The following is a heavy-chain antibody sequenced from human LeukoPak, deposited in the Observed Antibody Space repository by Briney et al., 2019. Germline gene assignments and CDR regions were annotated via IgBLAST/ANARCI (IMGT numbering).Heavy chain of an antibody. D-gene: IGHD1-26*01. CDR2: INPSGGST. Sequence: ASVKVSCKASGYTFSSYYMHWVRQAPGQGLEWMGIINPSGGSTSNAQKFQGRVTMTRDTSTSTVYMELSSLRSEDTAVYYCARGVDVGSYKAPFDYWGQGTLVTVSS. J-gene: IGHJ4*02. CDR3: ARGVDVGSYKAPFDY. CDR1: GYTFSSYY. V-gene: IGHV1-46*01.